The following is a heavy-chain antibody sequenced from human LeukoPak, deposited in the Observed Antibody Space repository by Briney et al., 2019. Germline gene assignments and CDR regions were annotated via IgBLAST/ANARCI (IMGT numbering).Heavy chain of an antibody. V-gene: IGHV3-23*01. CDR2: ITGGGSGI. Sequence: GGSLRLSCAASGFTFSNYAMSWVRQAPGRGLEWVSAITGGGSGIYYADSMKSRFTISRDNSKNTLYLQINSLRAEDTAVYYCAKWGDYDVLTGYYVSDYWGQGTLVTVSS. D-gene: IGHD3-9*01. CDR3: AKWGDYDVLTGYYVSDY. J-gene: IGHJ4*02. CDR1: GFTFSNYA.